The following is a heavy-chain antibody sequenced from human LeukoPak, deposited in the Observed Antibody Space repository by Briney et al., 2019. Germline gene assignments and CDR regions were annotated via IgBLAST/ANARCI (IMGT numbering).Heavy chain of an antibody. CDR2: ISGSGGST. J-gene: IGHJ4*02. Sequence: PGGSLRLSCAATGFTFSSYAMSWVRQAPGKGLEWVSAISGSGGSTYYADSVKGRLTISRDNSKNTLYLQMNSLRAEDTAVYYCAKARLWFGELDCWGQGTLVTVSS. D-gene: IGHD3-10*01. V-gene: IGHV3-23*01. CDR3: AKARLWFGELDC. CDR1: GFTFSSYA.